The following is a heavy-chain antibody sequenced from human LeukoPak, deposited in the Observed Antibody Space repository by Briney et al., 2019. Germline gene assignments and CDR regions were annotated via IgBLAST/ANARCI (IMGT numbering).Heavy chain of an antibody. CDR2: IYYSGST. Sequence: SETLSLTCTVSGGSISSYYWSWIRQPPGKGLEWIGYIYYSGSTNYNPSLKSRVTISVDTSKNQFSLKLSSVTAADTAVYYCARLRSSSLSYYFDYWGQGTLVTVSS. J-gene: IGHJ4*02. V-gene: IGHV4-59*12. D-gene: IGHD6-6*01. CDR1: GGSISSYY. CDR3: ARLRSSSLSYYFDY.